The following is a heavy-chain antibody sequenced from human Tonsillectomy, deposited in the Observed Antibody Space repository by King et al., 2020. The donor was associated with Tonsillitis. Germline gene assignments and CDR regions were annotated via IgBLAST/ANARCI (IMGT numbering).Heavy chain of an antibody. Sequence: QLVQSGAEVKKPGASVKVACKASGYTFSSYGFSWVRQAPGQGLEWMGWISAYNGITSYAQKFQGRGVVTIDTATTTAFMELRSLGSDDTAVYYFSRSRDTVLRYFDWLFYFWGQGTLVTVSS. CDR1: GYTFSSYG. V-gene: IGHV1-18*04. J-gene: IGHJ4*02. D-gene: IGHD3-9*01. CDR3: SRSRDTVLRYFDWLFYF. CDR2: ISAYNGIT.